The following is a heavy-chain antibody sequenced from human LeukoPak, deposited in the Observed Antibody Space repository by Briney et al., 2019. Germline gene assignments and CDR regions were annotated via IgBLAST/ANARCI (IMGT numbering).Heavy chain of an antibody. CDR2: ISGSGGST. J-gene: IGHJ4*02. Sequence: GGSLRLSCAASGFTFSSYSMNWVRQAPGKGLEWVSAISGSGGSTYYADSVKGRFTISRDNSKNTLYLQMNSLRAEDTAVYYCAKAPEFGSGWSYYFDYWGQGTLVTVSS. CDR1: GFTFSSYS. V-gene: IGHV3-23*01. D-gene: IGHD6-19*01. CDR3: AKAPEFGSGWSYYFDY.